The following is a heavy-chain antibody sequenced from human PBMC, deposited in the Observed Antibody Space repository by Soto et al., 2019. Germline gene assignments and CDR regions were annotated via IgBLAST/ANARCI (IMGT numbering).Heavy chain of an antibody. D-gene: IGHD6-13*01. V-gene: IGHV4-30-4*01. CDR2: IYYSGST. CDR3: ARERPDGSRLDP. J-gene: IGHJ5*02. CDR1: GGSISSGDYY. Sequence: QVQLQESGPGLVKPSQTLSLTCTVSGGSISSGDYYWSWIRQPPGKGLEWIGYIYYSGSTYYNPSLKRRVTIAVDXSKNQFSLKLSSVTAADTAVYYCARERPDGSRLDPWGQGTLVTVSS.